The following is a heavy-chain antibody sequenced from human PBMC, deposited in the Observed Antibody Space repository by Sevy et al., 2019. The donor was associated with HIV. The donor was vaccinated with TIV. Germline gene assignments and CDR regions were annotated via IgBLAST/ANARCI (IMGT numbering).Heavy chain of an antibody. J-gene: IGHJ3*02. CDR1: GYTFTGYY. CDR2: INPNSGGP. CDR3: ASSIALYAFDI. Sequence: ASVKVSCKASGYTFTGYYMHWVRQAPAKGLGWMGWINPNSGGPNYAQKFQGWVTLTRDTSISTDYMELSRLRADDTAVYYCASSIALYAFDIWGQGTMVTVSS. V-gene: IGHV1-2*04. D-gene: IGHD3-10*02.